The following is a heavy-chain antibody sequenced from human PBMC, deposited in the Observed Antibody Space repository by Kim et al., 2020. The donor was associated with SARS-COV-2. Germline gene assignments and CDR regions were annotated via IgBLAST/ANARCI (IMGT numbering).Heavy chain of an antibody. V-gene: IGHV1-69*01. Sequence: NYAQKFQGRVTITADESTSTAYMELSSLGSEDTAVYYCARVGYDYVVDDAWGQGTLVTVSS. J-gene: IGHJ5*02. D-gene: IGHD3-16*01. CDR3: ARVGYDYVVDDA.